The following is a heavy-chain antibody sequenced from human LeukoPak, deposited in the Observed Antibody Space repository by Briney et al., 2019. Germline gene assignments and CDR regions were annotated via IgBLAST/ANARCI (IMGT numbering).Heavy chain of an antibody. D-gene: IGHD3-22*01. J-gene: IGHJ4*02. Sequence: SETVSLTCTVSGGSISSNYWSWIRQPPGKGLEWIGYIYYSGSTNYNPSLKSRVTISVDTSKNQFSLNLSSVTAADTAVYYCARSSGYYRNFDYWGQGTLVTVSS. V-gene: IGHV4-59*01. CDR2: IYYSGST. CDR3: ARSSGYYRNFDY. CDR1: GGSISSNY.